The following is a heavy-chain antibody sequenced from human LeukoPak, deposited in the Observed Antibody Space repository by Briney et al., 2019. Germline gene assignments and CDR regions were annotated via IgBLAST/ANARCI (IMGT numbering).Heavy chain of an antibody. CDR2: MYTSGNT. CDR3: ATTKTTVTTYDAFDI. Sequence: PSETLSLTCTVSGGSITSASYSWSWIRQPAGKGLEWIGRMYTSGNTNYTPSLKSLVTLSLDTSKNHFSLKLSSVTAADTAVYYCATTKTTVTTYDAFDIWGQGTTVTVSS. D-gene: IGHD4-17*01. J-gene: IGHJ3*02. CDR1: GGSITSASYS. V-gene: IGHV4-61*02.